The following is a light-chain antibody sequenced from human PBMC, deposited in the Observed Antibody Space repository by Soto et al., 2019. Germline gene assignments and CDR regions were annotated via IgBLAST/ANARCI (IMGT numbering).Light chain of an antibody. CDR3: QQYNNWPPWT. CDR2: GAS. J-gene: IGKJ1*01. Sequence: EIVMTQSPATLSVSPGERATLSCRASQSVSNNLAWYQQKPGQAPRLLIYGASTRATGIPARFSGSGSGTEFTLTISSLQSEDFAVYYCQQYNNWPPWTFGQGTRVEIK. CDR1: QSVSNN. V-gene: IGKV3-15*01.